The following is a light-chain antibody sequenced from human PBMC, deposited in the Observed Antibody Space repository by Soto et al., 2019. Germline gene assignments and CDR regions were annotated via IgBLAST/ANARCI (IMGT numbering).Light chain of an antibody. CDR2: QVS. V-gene: IGLV2-14*03. J-gene: IGLJ1*01. CDR3: SSFTSTHTYV. Sequence: SPLTPPASVSGSPGQSMTISCTGSSSDVGGYHYVSWYQQHPGKAPTLIIYQVSHRPSGVSDRFSGSKSGNTASPTISGLQGEDEATYYCSSFTSTHTYVFGTGTKVTVL. CDR1: SSDVGGYHY.